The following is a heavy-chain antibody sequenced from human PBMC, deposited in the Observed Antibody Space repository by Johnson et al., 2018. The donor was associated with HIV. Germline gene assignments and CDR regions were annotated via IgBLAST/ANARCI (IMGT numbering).Heavy chain of an antibody. J-gene: IGHJ3*02. D-gene: IGHD2/OR15-2a*01. CDR3: AVGPRYTYDSDEAQLLHAFDI. V-gene: IGHV3-30*02. CDR2: IRCDGSNK. CDR1: GFPFSSYG. Sequence: VQLVESGGGVVQPGGSLRLSCAASGFPFSSYGMHWVRQAPGKGLEWVSFIRCDGSNKYYADSVKGRFTISRDTSKNTLYLQMSSLRAEDMAVYYCAVGPRYTYDSDEAQLLHAFDIWGPGKMVTVSS.